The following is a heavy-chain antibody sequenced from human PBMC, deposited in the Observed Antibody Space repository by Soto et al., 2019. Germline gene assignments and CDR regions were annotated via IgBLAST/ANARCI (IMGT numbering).Heavy chain of an antibody. CDR3: ATRQTYHMDV. CDR2: ISSSGGST. D-gene: IGHD2-2*01. Sequence: QRLSCAASGFSFSSNVMSWARQAPGKGLECVSVISSSGGSTYYVDSVKGRFIISRDNSKNTLYLQMSTLRAEDTAVYYCATRQTYHMDVWGPGTTATV. J-gene: IGHJ6*02. V-gene: IGHV3-23*01. CDR1: GFSFSSNV.